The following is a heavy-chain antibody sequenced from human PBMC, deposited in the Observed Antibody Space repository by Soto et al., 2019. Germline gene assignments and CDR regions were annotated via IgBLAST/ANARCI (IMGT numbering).Heavy chain of an antibody. J-gene: IGHJ4*02. CDR2: IYYSGST. V-gene: IGHV4-31*03. CDR1: GGSISSGGYY. CDR3: ARAGGDVDIVATILDY. D-gene: IGHD5-12*01. Sequence: QVQLQESGPGLVKPSQTLSLTCTVSGGSISSGGYYWSWIRQHPGKGLEWIGYIYYSGSTYYNPSLKSRVTISVDTANNQFSLKLSSVTAADTAVYYCARAGGDVDIVATILDYWGQGTLVTVSS.